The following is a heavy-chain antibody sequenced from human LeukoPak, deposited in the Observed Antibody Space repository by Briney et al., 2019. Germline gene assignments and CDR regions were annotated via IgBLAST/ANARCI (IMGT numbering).Heavy chain of an antibody. CDR3: ATDYYDSSGYYNFDY. CDR2: IYSGGST. CDR1: GFTVSSNY. Sequence: GGSLRLSCAASGFTVSSNYMSWVRQAPGKGLEWVSIIYSGGSTYYADSVKGRFTISRDNSRNTLSLQMNGLRSEDTAVYYCATDYYDSSGYYNFDYWGQGTLVTVSS. J-gene: IGHJ4*02. D-gene: IGHD3-22*01. V-gene: IGHV3-53*05.